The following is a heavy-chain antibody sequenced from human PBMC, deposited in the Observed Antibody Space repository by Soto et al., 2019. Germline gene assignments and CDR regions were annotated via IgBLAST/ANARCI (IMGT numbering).Heavy chain of an antibody. D-gene: IGHD3-22*01. CDR2: IIPIFGTA. Sequence: SVKVSCKASGGTFSSYAISLVRQAPGQGLEWMGGIIPIFGTANYAQKFQGRVTITADESTSTAYMELSSLRSEDTAVYYCARLDSSGSNGAFDIWGQGTMVTVSS. CDR1: GGTFSSYA. CDR3: ARLDSSGSNGAFDI. V-gene: IGHV1-69*13. J-gene: IGHJ3*02.